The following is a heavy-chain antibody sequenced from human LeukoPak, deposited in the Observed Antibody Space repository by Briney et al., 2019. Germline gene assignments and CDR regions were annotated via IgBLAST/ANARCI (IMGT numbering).Heavy chain of an antibody. CDR2: ISGSGGST. CDR1: GSTFSSYA. D-gene: IGHD2-2*01. Sequence: SGGSLRLSCAASGSTFSSYAMSWVRQAPGKGLEWVSAISGSGGSTYYADSVKGRFTISRDNSKNTLYLQMNSLRAEDTAVYYCAKDIVVVPAAIDYWGQGTLVTVSS. V-gene: IGHV3-23*01. CDR3: AKDIVVVPAAIDY. J-gene: IGHJ4*02.